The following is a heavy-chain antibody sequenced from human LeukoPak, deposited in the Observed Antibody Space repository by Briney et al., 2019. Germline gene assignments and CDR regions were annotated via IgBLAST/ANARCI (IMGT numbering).Heavy chain of an antibody. Sequence: GRSLRLSCAASGFTFSSYGMHWVRQAPGKGLEWVAVISYDGSNKYYADSVKGRFTISRDNSKNTLYLQMNSLRAEDTAVYYCAGGGSGSYYIDPDYWGQGTLVTVSS. CDR1: GFTFSSYG. D-gene: IGHD3-10*01. J-gene: IGHJ4*02. CDR3: AGGGSGSYYIDPDY. V-gene: IGHV3-30*03. CDR2: ISYDGSNK.